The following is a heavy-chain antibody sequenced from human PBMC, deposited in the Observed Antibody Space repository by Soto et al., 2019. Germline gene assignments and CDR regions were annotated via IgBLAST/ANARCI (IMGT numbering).Heavy chain of an antibody. CDR3: ARKVFHRVAAQIDY. V-gene: IGHV4-39*01. J-gene: IGHJ4*02. Sequence: PSETLSLTCTVSGGSISSSSYYWGWIRQPPGKGLEWIGSIYYSGSTYYNPSLKSRVTISVDTSKNQFSLKLSSVTAADTAVYYCARKVFHRVAAQIDYWGQGILVTVSS. CDR2: IYYSGST. D-gene: IGHD1-20*01. CDR1: GGSISSSSYY.